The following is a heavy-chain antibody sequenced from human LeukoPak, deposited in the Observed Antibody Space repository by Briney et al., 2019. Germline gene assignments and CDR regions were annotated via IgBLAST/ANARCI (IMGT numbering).Heavy chain of an antibody. CDR1: GFTFSSYS. J-gene: IGHJ4*02. CDR3: ARLPAYCSSTACYYDY. V-gene: IGHV3-48*04. Sequence: GGSLRLSCAASGFTFSSYSMNWVRQAPGKGLEWISYISSASGSIYYADSVKGRFTISRDNAKNSLFLQMNSLRAEDTAVYYCARLPAYCSSTACYYDYWGQGTLVTVSS. D-gene: IGHD2-2*01. CDR2: ISSASGSI.